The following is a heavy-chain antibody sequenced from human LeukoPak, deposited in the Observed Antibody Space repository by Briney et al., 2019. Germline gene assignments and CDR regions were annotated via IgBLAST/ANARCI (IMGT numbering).Heavy chain of an antibody. V-gene: IGHV3-30-3*01. CDR2: ISYDGSNK. D-gene: IGHD3-16*02. CDR3: ARHTFGGVIAPIDY. Sequence: GGSLRLSCAASGFTFSSYAMHWVRQAPGKGLEWVAVISYDGSNKYYADSVKGRFTISRDNSKNTLYLQMNSLRAEDTAVYYCARHTFGGVIAPIDYWGQGTLVTVSS. J-gene: IGHJ4*02. CDR1: GFTFSSYA.